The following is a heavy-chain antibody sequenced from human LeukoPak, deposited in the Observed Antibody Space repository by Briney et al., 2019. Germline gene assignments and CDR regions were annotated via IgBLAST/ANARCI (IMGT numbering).Heavy chain of an antibody. Sequence: PSETLPLPCTVSGGSISSSSYYWGWIRHPPGKGPAWIGSIYYSGSTYYHPSLKSRVTLSVDTSKNQFSLKRSSVTAADTAVYDCARRIGWGDYYFDYWGQGTLVTVSS. CDR2: IYYSGST. CDR3: ARRIGWGDYYFDY. D-gene: IGHD6-19*01. CDR1: GGSISSSSYY. J-gene: IGHJ4*02. V-gene: IGHV4-39*07.